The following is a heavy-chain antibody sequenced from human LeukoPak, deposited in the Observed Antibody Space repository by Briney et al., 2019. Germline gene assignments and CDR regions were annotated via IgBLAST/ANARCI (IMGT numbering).Heavy chain of an antibody. D-gene: IGHD6-6*01. CDR3: ARRLGYSNSQVFNY. J-gene: IGHJ4*02. CDR2: INHSGST. CDR1: GGSFSGYY. V-gene: IGHV4-34*01. Sequence: PSETLSLTCAVYGGSFSGYYWSWIRQPPGKGLEWIGEINHSGSTNYNPSLKSRVTISVDTSKNQFSLKLSSVTAADTAVYYCARRLGYSNSQVFNYWGQGTLVTGSS.